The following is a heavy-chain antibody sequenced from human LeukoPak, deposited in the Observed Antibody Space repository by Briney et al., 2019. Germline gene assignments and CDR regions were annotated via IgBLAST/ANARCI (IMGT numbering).Heavy chain of an antibody. CDR2: ITSSGGTT. CDR1: GFTFSSDT. J-gene: IGHJ4*02. Sequence: GGSLRLSCAASGFTFSSDTMSWVRQAPGKGLEWVSSITSSGGTTYSADSVKGRFTISRDNSKNTLYLQMNSLRAEDTAIYYCANTEWELDYWGQGTLVTVSS. D-gene: IGHD1-26*01. CDR3: ANTEWELDY. V-gene: IGHV3-23*01.